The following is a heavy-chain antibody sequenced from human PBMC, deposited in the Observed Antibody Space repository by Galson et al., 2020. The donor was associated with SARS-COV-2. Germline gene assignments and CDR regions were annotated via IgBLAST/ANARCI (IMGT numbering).Heavy chain of an antibody. J-gene: IGHJ4*02. Sequence: ASVKVSCKVSGYSLTELPMHWVRQTPGKGLEWMGGFDPDDGETIYAQKFQDRVTMTEDTSTDTAYMELSSLRSEDTAMYYCATDPYCTGGSGYSHWGQGALVTVSS. V-gene: IGHV1-24*01. CDR1: GYSLTELP. CDR3: ATDPYCTGGSGYSH. D-gene: IGHD2-15*01. CDR2: FDPDDGET.